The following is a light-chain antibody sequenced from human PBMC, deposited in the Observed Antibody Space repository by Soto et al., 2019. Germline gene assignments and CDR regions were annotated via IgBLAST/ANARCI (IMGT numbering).Light chain of an antibody. CDR1: STDVGGYNY. Sequence: QSALTQPASVSGSPGQSITISCTGTSTDVGGYNYVSWYQQHPGKAPKLMIYEVNNRPSGVSDRFSGSKSGNTASLTISGRQAEDEADYYCSSYTRSATLGVFGGGTKRTVL. V-gene: IGLV2-14*01. CDR2: EVN. J-gene: IGLJ3*02. CDR3: SSYTRSATLGV.